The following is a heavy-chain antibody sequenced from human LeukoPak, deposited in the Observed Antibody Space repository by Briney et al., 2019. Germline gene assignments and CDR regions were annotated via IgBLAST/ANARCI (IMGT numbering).Heavy chain of an antibody. J-gene: IGHJ4*02. V-gene: IGHV3-48*04. Sequence: PGGSLRLSCAASGFTFSSYSMNWVRQAPGKGLDWVSYISSSGSTIYYADSVQGRFTISRDNAKNSLYLQMISLRAEDTAVYYCARDGDGYGDYWGQGTLVTVSS. D-gene: IGHD5-24*01. CDR1: GFTFSSYS. CDR3: ARDGDGYGDY. CDR2: ISSSGSTI.